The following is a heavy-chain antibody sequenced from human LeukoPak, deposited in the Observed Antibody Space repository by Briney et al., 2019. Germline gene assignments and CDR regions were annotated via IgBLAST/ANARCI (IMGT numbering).Heavy chain of an antibody. CDR2: ISAYNGNT. CDR1: GYTFTSYG. D-gene: IGHD3-10*01. J-gene: IGHJ4*02. Sequence: ASVTVSCKASGYTFTSYGISWVRQAPGQGLEWMGWISAYNGNTNYAQKLQGRVTMTTDTSTSTAYMELRSLRSDDTAVYYCAITPTQYGSGSYYYYWGQGTLVTVSS. V-gene: IGHV1-18*01. CDR3: AITPTQYGSGSYYYY.